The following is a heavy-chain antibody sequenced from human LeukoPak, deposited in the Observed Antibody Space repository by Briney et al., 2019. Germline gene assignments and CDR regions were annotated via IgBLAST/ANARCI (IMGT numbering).Heavy chain of an antibody. D-gene: IGHD3-22*01. CDR1: GFTFDDYA. Sequence: GRSLRLSCAASGFTFDDYAMHWVRQAPGKGLEWVSALSNSGGSGGTTYFADSVKGRFSISRDNSKSTLYLQLSSLTAEDTAVYYCAKAMSTDHYDSKGFYRVDFDSWGQGTLVTVSS. CDR2: LSNSGGSGGTT. V-gene: IGHV3-23*01. CDR3: AKAMSTDHYDSKGFYRVDFDS. J-gene: IGHJ4*02.